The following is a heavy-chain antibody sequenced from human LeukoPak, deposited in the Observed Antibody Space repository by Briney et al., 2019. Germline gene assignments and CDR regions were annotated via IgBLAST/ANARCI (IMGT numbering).Heavy chain of an antibody. J-gene: IGHJ4*02. Sequence: SVKVSCKASGGTFSSYAISWVRQAPGQGLEWMGGIITIFGTANYAQKFQGRVTITTDESTSTAYMELSSLRSEDTAVYYCARDRGYSYGYLDYWGQGTLVTVSS. CDR3: ARDRGYSYGYLDY. CDR1: GGTFSSYA. CDR2: IITIFGTA. V-gene: IGHV1-69*05. D-gene: IGHD5-18*01.